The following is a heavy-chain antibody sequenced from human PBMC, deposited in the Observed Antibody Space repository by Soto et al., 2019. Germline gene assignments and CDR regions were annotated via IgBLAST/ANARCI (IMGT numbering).Heavy chain of an antibody. J-gene: IGHJ4*02. D-gene: IGHD6-19*01. CDR2: INAGNGNT. Sequence: QVQLVQSGAEEKKPGASVKVSCKASGYTFTGYAMHWVRQAPGQRLEWMGWINAGNGNTKYSQKFQGRVTTTRDTAASTAYLELRSLRSDATAAYFAASAGAVPADFDYWGQGTLVTVSS. CDR1: GYTFTGYA. CDR3: ASAGAVPADFDY. V-gene: IGHV1-3*05.